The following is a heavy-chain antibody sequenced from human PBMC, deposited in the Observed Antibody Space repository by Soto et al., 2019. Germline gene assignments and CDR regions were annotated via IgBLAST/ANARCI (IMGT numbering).Heavy chain of an antibody. Sequence: QVQLVQSGAEVKKPGSSVKVSCKASGGTFSSYAISWVRQAPGQGLEWMGGIIPIFGTANYAQKFQGRVTITADESTSTAYMELSSLRSEDTAVYYCARELSSSWPRGFFDYWGRGTLVTVSS. CDR1: GGTFSSYA. CDR2: IIPIFGTA. V-gene: IGHV1-69*01. J-gene: IGHJ4*02. CDR3: ARELSSSWPRGFFDY. D-gene: IGHD6-13*01.